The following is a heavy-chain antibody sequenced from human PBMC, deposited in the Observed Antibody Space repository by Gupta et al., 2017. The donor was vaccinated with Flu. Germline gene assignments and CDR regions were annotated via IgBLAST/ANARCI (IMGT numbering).Heavy chain of an antibody. V-gene: IGHV3-72*01. CDR2: SRNKANSYTT. D-gene: IGHD4-17*01. J-gene: IGHJ6*02. Sequence: EVQLVESGGGLVQPGGSLRLSCAASGFILSDHYVDWVRQAPGKGLEWFGRSRNKANSYTTEYAASVKGRFTISRDDSKNSLYLQMNSLKTEDTAVYYCAREYGDYVYYYGMDVWGQGTTVTVSS. CDR3: AREYGDYVYYYGMDV. CDR1: GFILSDHY.